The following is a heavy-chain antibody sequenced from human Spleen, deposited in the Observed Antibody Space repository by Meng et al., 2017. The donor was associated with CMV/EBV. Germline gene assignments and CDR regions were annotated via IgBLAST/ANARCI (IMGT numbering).Heavy chain of an antibody. CDR2: IKSDGSST. Sequence: GGSLRLSCAASGFSLTTYWMDWVRQAPGKGLVWVSRIKSDGSSTTYADSVKGRFTISRDNAQNSLYLQMNGLRAEDTAFYYCARDLGGTYGDTKFDFWGPGTLVTVSS. CDR3: ARDLGGTYGDTKFDF. J-gene: IGHJ4*02. D-gene: IGHD4-17*01. V-gene: IGHV3-74*01. CDR1: GFSLTTYW.